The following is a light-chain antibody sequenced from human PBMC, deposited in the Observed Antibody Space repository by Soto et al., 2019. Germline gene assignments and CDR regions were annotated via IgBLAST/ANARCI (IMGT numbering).Light chain of an antibody. CDR3: TSYTGSSTHV. CDR2: DVS. Sequence: QSLLTQPASVSGSPGQSITISCTGTGSDVGGYNYVSWYHQHPGKAPKLLIYDVSNRPSGVSNRFSGSESGHTASLTLSRLQAEGDADYYCTSYTGSSTHVFGAGSKVTV. CDR1: GSDVGGYNY. V-gene: IGLV2-14*01. J-gene: IGLJ1*01.